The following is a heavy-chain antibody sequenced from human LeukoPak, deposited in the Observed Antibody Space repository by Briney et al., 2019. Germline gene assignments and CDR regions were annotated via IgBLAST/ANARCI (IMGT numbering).Heavy chain of an antibody. V-gene: IGHV3-48*02. J-gene: IGHJ4*02. CDR1: GFTFSSYS. CDR2: ISSSSSTI. CDR3: ASHSSSGWYYFDY. D-gene: IGHD6-19*01. Sequence: GGSLRLSCAASGFTFSSYSMNWVRKAPGKGLEWVSYISSSSSTIYYADSVKGRFTISRENAKNSLYLQMNSLRDEDTAVYYCASHSSSGWYYFDYWGQGTLVTVSS.